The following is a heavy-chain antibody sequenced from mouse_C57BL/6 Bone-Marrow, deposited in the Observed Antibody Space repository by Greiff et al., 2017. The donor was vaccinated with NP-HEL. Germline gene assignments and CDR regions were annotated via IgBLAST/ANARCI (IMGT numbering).Heavy chain of an antibody. J-gene: IGHJ2*01. D-gene: IGHD2-4*01. V-gene: IGHV1-80*01. Sequence: VQLQQSGASVKISCKASGYAFSSYWMNWVKQRPGKGLEWIGQIYPGDGDTNYNGKFKGKATLTADKTSSTAYMQLSSLTSEDSAVYFCARGGLRVYWGQGTTLTVSS. CDR3: ARGGLRVY. CDR1: GYAFSSYW. CDR2: IYPGDGDT.